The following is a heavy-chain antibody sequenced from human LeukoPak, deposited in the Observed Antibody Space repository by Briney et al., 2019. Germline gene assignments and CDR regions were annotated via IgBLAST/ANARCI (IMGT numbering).Heavy chain of an antibody. J-gene: IGHJ4*02. D-gene: IGHD6-13*01. Sequence: AGGSLRLSCVASGFTFSSYSMNWVRQAPGKGLEWVSSISSSSSYIYYADSMKGRFTISRDNAKNSLYLQMNSLRAEDTAVYYCARESVDSSSWQYWGQGTLVTVSS. CDR3: ARESVDSSSWQY. CDR1: GFTFSSYS. CDR2: ISSSSSYI. V-gene: IGHV3-21*01.